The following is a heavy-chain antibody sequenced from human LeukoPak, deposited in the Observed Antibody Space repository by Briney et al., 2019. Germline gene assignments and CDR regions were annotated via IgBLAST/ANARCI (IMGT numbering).Heavy chain of an antibody. CDR1: GGTFSSYA. D-gene: IGHD6-6*01. V-gene: IGHV1-69*05. J-gene: IGHJ5*02. CDR2: IIPIFGTA. Sequence: SVKVSCKASGGTFSSYAISWVRQAPGQGLEWMGGIIPIFGTANYAQKFQGRVTITTDESTSTAYMEPSSLRSEDTAVYYCARGMAYSSSSGGWFDPWGQGTLVTVSS. CDR3: ARGMAYSSSSGGWFDP.